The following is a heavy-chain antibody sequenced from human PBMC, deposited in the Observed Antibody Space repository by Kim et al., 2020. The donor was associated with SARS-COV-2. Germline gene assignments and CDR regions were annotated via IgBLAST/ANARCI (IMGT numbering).Heavy chain of an antibody. J-gene: IGHJ6*01. CDR3: ARFGRYSSSSGFYYYYGM. V-gene: IGHV4-34*01. CDR2: INHSGST. Sequence: SETLSLTCAVYGGSFSGYYWSWIRQPPGKGLEWIGEINHSGSTNYNPSLKSRVTISVDTSKNQFSLKLSSVTAADTAAYYCARFGRYSSSSGFYYYYGM. D-gene: IGHD6-6*01. CDR1: GGSFSGYY.